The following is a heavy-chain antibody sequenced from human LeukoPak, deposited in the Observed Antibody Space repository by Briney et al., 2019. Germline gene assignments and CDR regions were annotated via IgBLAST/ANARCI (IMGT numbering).Heavy chain of an antibody. J-gene: IGHJ5*02. Sequence: SETLSLTCTVSGGSISSYYWSWIRQPPGKGLEWIGYIYTSGSTNYNPSLKSRVTISVDTSKNQFSQKLSSVTAADTAVYHCARQYTSSWYWFDPWGQGTLVTVSS. CDR2: IYTSGST. D-gene: IGHD6-13*01. CDR1: GGSISSYY. CDR3: ARQYTSSWYWFDP. V-gene: IGHV4-4*09.